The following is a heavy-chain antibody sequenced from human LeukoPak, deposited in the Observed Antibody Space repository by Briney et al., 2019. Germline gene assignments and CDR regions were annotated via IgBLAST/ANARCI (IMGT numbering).Heavy chain of an antibody. Sequence: PSETLSLTCTVSGGSISSGSYYWSWIRQPPGKGLEWIGYIYHSGGTYYNPSLKSRVTISVDRSKNQFSLKLSSVTAADTAVYYCARVKYQLLHAFDIWGQGTMVTVSS. CDR3: ARVKYQLLHAFDI. CDR2: IYHSGGT. CDR1: GGSISSGSYY. V-gene: IGHV4-30-2*01. D-gene: IGHD2-2*01. J-gene: IGHJ3*02.